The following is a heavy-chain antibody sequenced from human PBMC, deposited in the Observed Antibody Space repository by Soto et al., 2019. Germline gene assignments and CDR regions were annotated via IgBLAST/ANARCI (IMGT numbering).Heavy chain of an antibody. J-gene: IGHJ4*02. D-gene: IGHD3-10*01. CDR1: GFTFNTYL. Sequence: GGSLRRCCAASGFTFNTYLMTWVRQAPGKGLEWVANIIKDGSEKSYVDSVKGRFTISRDNAKNSLYLEMNRLRVEDTAVYYCARDWGGLGYWGQGTLVTVSS. CDR3: ARDWGGLGY. CDR2: IIKDGSEK. V-gene: IGHV3-7*03.